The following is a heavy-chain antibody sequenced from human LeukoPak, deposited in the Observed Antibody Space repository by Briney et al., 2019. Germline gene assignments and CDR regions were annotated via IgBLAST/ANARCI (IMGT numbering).Heavy chain of an antibody. V-gene: IGHV1-3*01. CDR3: ARGGVAKPLGY. J-gene: IGHJ4*02. CDR1: GYTFTSYA. Sequence: ASVKVSCTASGYTFTSYAMHWVRQAPGQRLEWMGWINAGNGNTKYSQKFQGRVTITRDTSASTAYMELSSLRSENTAVYYCARGGVAKPLGYWGQGTLVTVSS. CDR2: INAGNGNT. D-gene: IGHD3-10*01.